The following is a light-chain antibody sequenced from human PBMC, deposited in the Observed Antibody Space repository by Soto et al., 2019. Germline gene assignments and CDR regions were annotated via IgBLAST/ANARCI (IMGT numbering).Light chain of an antibody. CDR3: QVGDSSSDHYV. CDR1: NIGRKT. V-gene: IGLV3-21*02. J-gene: IGLJ1*01. CDR2: DDS. Sequence: SYEVTQPPSESEEPWQTARSTCEGKNIGRKTLHWYQQKPGEAPVLVVYDDSGRPSGIPERFSGSNSGNTATLTISRVEAGDEDDYYCQVGDSSSDHYVFGTGSEVTVL.